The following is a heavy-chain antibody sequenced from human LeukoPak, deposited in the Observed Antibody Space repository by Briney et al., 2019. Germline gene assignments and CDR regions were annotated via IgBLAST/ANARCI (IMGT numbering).Heavy chain of an antibody. J-gene: IGHJ6*02. V-gene: IGHV4-31*03. CDR2: IYYSGST. D-gene: IGHD5-12*01. Sequence: SQTLSLTCTVSGGSISSGGYYWSWIRQHPGKGLEWIGYIYYSGSTYYNPSLKSRVTISVDTSKSQFSLKLSSVTAADTAVYYCARDGVATTSDYYYGMDVWGQGTTVTVSS. CDR3: ARDGVATTSDYYYGMDV. CDR1: GGSISSGGYY.